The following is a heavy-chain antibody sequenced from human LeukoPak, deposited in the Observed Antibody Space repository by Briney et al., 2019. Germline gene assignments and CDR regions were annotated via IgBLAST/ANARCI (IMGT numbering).Heavy chain of an antibody. CDR1: GFTFSSYG. CDR2: IRYDGSNK. V-gene: IGHV3-30*02. CDR3: ANDFTSGSGSYYYFDY. Sequence: PGGSLRLSCAASGFTFSSYGMHWVRQAPGKGLEWVAFIRYDGSNKYYADSVKGRFTISRDNSKNTLYLQMNSLRAEDTAVYYCANDFTSGSGSYYYFDYWGQGTLVTVSS. J-gene: IGHJ4*02. D-gene: IGHD3-10*01.